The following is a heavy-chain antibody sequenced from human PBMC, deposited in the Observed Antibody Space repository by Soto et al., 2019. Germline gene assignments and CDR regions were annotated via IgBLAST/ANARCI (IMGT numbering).Heavy chain of an antibody. CDR2: ISSSGAVT. J-gene: IGHJ4*02. CDR1: GFIFTDYY. CDR3: ASGWEQLDYFDY. Sequence: PGGSLRLSCAASGFIFTDYYINWVRQVPGGGLEWVAFISSSGAVTYYADSVKGRFTVSRDNTENTVHLQMNSLGAEDTAMYYCASGWEQLDYFDYWGQGTLVTVSS. D-gene: IGHD1-1*01. V-gene: IGHV3-11*01.